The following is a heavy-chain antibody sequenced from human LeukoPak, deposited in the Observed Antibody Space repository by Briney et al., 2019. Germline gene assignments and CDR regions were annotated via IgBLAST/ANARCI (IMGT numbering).Heavy chain of an antibody. J-gene: IGHJ3*02. Sequence: GGSLRLSCVASGFTFSRYWMHWVRRAPGKGLVWVSRMNRDGSSTSDVESVKGRFTISRDNAKNRLYLQMNSLRAEDTAVYYCAREDSDTDAFDIWGQGTMVTVSS. CDR3: AREDSDTDAFDI. D-gene: IGHD2-15*01. V-gene: IGHV3-74*01. CDR1: GFTFSRYW. CDR2: MNRDGSST.